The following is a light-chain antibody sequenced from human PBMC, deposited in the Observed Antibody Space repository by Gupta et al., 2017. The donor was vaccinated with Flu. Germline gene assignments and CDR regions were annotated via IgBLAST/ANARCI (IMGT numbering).Light chain of an antibody. CDR1: QSISNY. J-gene: IGKJ3*01. CDR3: QHSYSTPDT. CDR2: TAS. V-gene: IGKV1-39*01. Sequence: DIQMTQSPSSPSASVGDRVTITFRASQSISNYLNWYQQKPGKAPKLLIYTASNLQSGVPSRFSGSGSGTDFTLTISRRQPEDFATYYCQHSYSTPDTFGHGTKVDIK.